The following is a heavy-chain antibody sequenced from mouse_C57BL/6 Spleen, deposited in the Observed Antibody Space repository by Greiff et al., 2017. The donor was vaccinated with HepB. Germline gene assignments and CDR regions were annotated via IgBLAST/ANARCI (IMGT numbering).Heavy chain of an antibody. CDR2: ISDGGSYT. D-gene: IGHD4-1*01. CDR3: ARDHGSARDYFDY. CDR1: GFTFSSYA. J-gene: IGHJ2*01. Sequence: EVKLVESGGGLVKPGGSLKLSCAASGFTFSSYAMSWVRQTPEKRLEWVATISDGGSYTYYPDNVKGRFTISRDNAKNNLYLQMSHLKSEDTAMYYCARDHGSARDYFDYWGQGTTLTVSS. V-gene: IGHV5-4*01.